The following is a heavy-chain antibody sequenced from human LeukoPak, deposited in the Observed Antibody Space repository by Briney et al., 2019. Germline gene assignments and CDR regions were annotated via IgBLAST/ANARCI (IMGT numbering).Heavy chain of an antibody. D-gene: IGHD3-22*01. J-gene: IGHJ4*02. CDR2: IYTSGST. CDR1: GGSISSYY. V-gene: IGHV4-4*07. CDR3: ARDGHYYDSSGYYYFPFDY. Sequence: SETLSLTCTVSGGSISSYYWSWIRQPAGKGLEWIGRIYTSGSTNYNPSLKSRVTMSVGTSKNQFSLKLSSVTAADTAVYYCARDGHYYDSSGYYYFPFDYWGQGTLVTVSS.